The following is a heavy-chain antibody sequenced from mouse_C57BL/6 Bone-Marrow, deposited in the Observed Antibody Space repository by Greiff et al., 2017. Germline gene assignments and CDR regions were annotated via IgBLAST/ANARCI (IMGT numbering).Heavy chain of an antibody. Sequence: DVHLVESGGGLVKPGGSLKLSCAASGFTFSSYAMSWVRQTPEKRLEWVATISDGGSYTYYPDNVKGRFTISRDNAKNNLYLQMSHLKSEDTAMYYCARDRRYFDYWGQGTTLTVSS. CDR3: ARDRRYFDY. CDR2: ISDGGSYT. J-gene: IGHJ2*01. V-gene: IGHV5-4*01. CDR1: GFTFSSYA.